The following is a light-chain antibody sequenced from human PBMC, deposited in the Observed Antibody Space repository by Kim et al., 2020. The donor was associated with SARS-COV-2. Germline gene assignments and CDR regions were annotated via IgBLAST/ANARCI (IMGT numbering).Light chain of an antibody. Sequence: SYELTQPPSVSASPGQTVSITCSGDSLGDRYVSWYQQKALQSPVLVIYQDKKRPSGIPERFSGSNSGNTATLTISGTQAVDEADYYCQAWDSGSAKVFGG. CDR3: QAWDSGSAKV. CDR1: SLGDRY. CDR2: QDK. V-gene: IGLV3-1*01. J-gene: IGLJ3*02.